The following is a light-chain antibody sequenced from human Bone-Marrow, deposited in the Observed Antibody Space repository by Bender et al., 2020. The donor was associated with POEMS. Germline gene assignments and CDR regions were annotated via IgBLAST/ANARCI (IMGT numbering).Light chain of an antibody. V-gene: IGLV2-8*01. CDR1: SSDVGGYNH. J-gene: IGLJ1*01. CDR3: RSYGSFPSGYV. CDR2: EVN. Sequence: QSALTQPPSASGSPGQSVTISCTGTSSDVGGYNHVSWYQQHPGKVPKLLIYEVNKWPSGVPDRFSGSKSGNTASLTVSGLQAEDEADYYCRSYGSFPSGYVFGSGTKVTVL.